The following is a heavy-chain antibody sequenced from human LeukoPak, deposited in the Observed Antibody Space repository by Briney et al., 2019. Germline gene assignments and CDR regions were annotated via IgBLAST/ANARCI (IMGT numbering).Heavy chain of an antibody. J-gene: IGHJ3*01. Sequence: GGSLRLSCEASGFIFNNYWMSWVRQTPGEGLEWAANIKEDGSEQYYVDSVKGRFTITRDNAKNLLYLQVNSLRAEDTAVYYCARDVSNSGWYEGTFDVWGQGTMVTVSS. CDR2: IKEDGSEQ. CDR1: GFIFNNYW. V-gene: IGHV3-7*03. CDR3: ARDVSNSGWYEGTFDV. D-gene: IGHD6-19*01.